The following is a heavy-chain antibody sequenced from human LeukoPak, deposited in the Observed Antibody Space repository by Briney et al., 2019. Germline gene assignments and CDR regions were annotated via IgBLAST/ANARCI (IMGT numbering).Heavy chain of an antibody. CDR3: ARDLTYYDILTGYHGADY. CDR1: GFTFSSYG. J-gene: IGHJ4*02. CDR2: IWYDGSNK. V-gene: IGHV3-33*01. Sequence: QPGRSLRLSCAASGFTFSSYGMHWVRQAPGKGLEWVAVIWYDGSNKYYADSVKGRFTISRDNSKNTLYLQMNSLRAEDTAVYYCARDLTYYDILTGYHGADYWGQGTLVTVSS. D-gene: IGHD3-9*01.